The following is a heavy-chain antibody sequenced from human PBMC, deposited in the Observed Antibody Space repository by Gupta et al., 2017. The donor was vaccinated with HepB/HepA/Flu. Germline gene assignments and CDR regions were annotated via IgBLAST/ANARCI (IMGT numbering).Heavy chain of an antibody. CDR1: GFTFSNAW. CDR3: TTCPVAGTGYYYGMDV. V-gene: IGHV3-15*01. Sequence: EVQLVESGGGLVKPGGSLRLSCAASGFTFSNAWMSWVRQAPGKGLEWVGRIKSKTDGGTTDYAAPVKGRFTISRDDSKNTLYLQMNSLKTEDTAVYYCTTCPVAGTGYYYGMDVWGQGTTVTVSS. CDR2: IKSKTDGGTT. J-gene: IGHJ6*02. D-gene: IGHD6-19*01.